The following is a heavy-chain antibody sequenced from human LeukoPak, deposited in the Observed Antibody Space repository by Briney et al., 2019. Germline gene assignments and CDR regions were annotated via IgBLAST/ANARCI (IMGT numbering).Heavy chain of an antibody. V-gene: IGHV4-34*01. CDR1: GGSFSGYY. CDR2: INHSGST. CDR3: ARECIAAAGTDS. Sequence: PSETLSLTCAVYGGSFSGYYWSWIRQPSGKGLVWIGEINHSGSTNYNPSLKSRVTISVDTSKNQFSLKLSSVTAADTVVYYCARECIAAAGTDSWGQGTLVTVSS. D-gene: IGHD6-13*01. J-gene: IGHJ5*01.